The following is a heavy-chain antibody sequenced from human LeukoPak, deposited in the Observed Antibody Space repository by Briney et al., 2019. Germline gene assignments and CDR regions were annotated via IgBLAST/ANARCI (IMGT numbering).Heavy chain of an antibody. CDR3: AKDWNIAAADDY. CDR2: ISYDGSNK. V-gene: IGHV3-30*18. J-gene: IGHJ4*02. CDR1: GFTFSSYG. D-gene: IGHD6-13*01. Sequence: GRSLRLSCAASGFTFSSYGMHWVRQAPGKGLEWVAVISYDGSNKYYADSVKGRFTISRDNSKNTLYLQMNSLRAEDTAVYYCAKDWNIAAADDYWGQGTLVTVSS.